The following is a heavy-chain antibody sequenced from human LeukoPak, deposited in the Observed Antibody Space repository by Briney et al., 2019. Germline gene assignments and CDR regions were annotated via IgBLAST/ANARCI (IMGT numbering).Heavy chain of an antibody. D-gene: IGHD3-10*01. CDR1: GFTFSSYG. V-gene: IGHV3-30*18. CDR2: ISYDGSNK. CDR3: AKYGSGSYTYFDY. J-gene: IGHJ4*02. Sequence: PGGSLRLSCAASGFTFSSYGMHWVRQASGKGLEWVAVISYDGSNKYYADSVKGRFTISRDNSKNTLYLQMNSLRAEDTAVYYCAKYGSGSYTYFDYWGQGTLVTVSS.